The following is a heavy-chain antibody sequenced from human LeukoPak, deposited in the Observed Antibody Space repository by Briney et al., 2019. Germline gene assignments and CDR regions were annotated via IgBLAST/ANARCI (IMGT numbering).Heavy chain of an antibody. V-gene: IGHV3-23*01. Sequence: GGSLRLSCAASGFTFSSYAMSWVCQAPGKGLEWVSAISGSGGSTYYADSVKGRFTISRDNSKNTLYLQMNSLRAEDTAVYYCTTRLHYGSGSFDYWGQGTLVTVSS. CDR2: ISGSGGST. CDR1: GFTFSSYA. D-gene: IGHD3-10*01. CDR3: TTRLHYGSGSFDY. J-gene: IGHJ4*02.